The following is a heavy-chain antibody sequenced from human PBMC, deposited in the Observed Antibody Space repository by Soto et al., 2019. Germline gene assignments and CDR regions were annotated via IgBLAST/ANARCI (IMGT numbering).Heavy chain of an antibody. D-gene: IGHD2-2*01. CDR3: ARGGLLGHCGSNTCHNSFDH. CDR2: IYQSGST. CDR1: GGSINSGGYS. J-gene: IGHJ4*02. Sequence: QLQLQESGSGLVKPSQTLSLTCDVSGGSINSGGYSWSWIRQPPGKGLEWVAYIYQSGSTYYNPSLRSRLTISIDRSKNQFSLKLTSVTAADTAVYYCARGGLLGHCGSNTCHNSFDHWGQGTLVTVSS. V-gene: IGHV4-30-2*01.